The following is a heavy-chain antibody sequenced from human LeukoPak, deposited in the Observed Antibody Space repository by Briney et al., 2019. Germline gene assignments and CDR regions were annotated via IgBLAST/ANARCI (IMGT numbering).Heavy chain of an antibody. J-gene: IGHJ5*02. CDR1: GGTFSSYA. D-gene: IGHD6-13*01. V-gene: IGHV1-69*05. Sequence: SVKVSCKASGGTFSSYAIIWVRQAPGQGLEWMGGIIPIFGTANYAQKFQGRVTITTDESTSTAYMELSSLRSEDTAVYYCAICDSSSWVNWFDPWGQGTLVTVSS. CDR2: IIPIFGTA. CDR3: AICDSSSWVNWFDP.